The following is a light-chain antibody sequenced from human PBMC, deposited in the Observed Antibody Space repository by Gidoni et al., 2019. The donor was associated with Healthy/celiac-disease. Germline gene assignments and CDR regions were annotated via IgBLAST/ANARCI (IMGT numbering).Light chain of an antibody. CDR3: QTYNSALRT. CDR1: QGISHY. V-gene: IGKV1-27*01. Sequence: DIQMTQSPSSLSASVGDRVTITCRASQGISHYLAWYQQKQGKFPKRLIYAASTLQSGFPSRFSGSGSGPDFTLTISSLQPEDVATYYCQTYNSALRTFGQGTKVEIK. CDR2: AAS. J-gene: IGKJ1*01.